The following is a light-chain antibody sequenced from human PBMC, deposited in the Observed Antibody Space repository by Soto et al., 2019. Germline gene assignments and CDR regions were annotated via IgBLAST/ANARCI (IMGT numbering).Light chain of an antibody. CDR1: SSDVGGYNY. CDR2: EVS. J-gene: IGLJ1*01. V-gene: IGLV2-8*01. Sequence: QSALTQPPSASGSPGQSVTISCTGTSSDVGGYNYVSWYQQHPGKAPKLMIYEVSKRPSGVPDRFSGSKSGNTASLTVSGLQAEDEADYYCSSYAGSNNFGVFGTGTKVTDL. CDR3: SSYAGSNNFGV.